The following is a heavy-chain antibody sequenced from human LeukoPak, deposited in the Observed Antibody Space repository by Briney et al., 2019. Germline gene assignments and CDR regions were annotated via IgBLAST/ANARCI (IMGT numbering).Heavy chain of an antibody. V-gene: IGHV4-59*01. Sequence: SETLSLTCTVSGGSISSYYWSWIRQPPGKGLEWIGYIYYGGSTNYNPSLKSRVTISVDTSKNQFSLKLSSVTAADTAVYYCASSLWGYSSTWGQGTLVTVSS. CDR1: GGSISSYY. D-gene: IGHD6-19*01. CDR2: IYYGGST. J-gene: IGHJ5*02. CDR3: ASSLWGYSST.